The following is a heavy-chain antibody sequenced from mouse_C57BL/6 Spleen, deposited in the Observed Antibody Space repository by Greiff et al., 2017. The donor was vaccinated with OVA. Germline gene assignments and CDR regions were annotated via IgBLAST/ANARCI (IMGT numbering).Heavy chain of an antibody. CDR3: ARGDYDGYSFMDY. V-gene: IGHV1-64*01. J-gene: IGHJ4*01. CDR1: GYTFTSYW. Sequence: QVQLQQPGAELVKPGASVKLSCKASGYTFTSYWMHWVKQRPGQGLEWIGMIHPNSGSTNYNEKFKSKATLTVDKSSSTAYMQLSSLTSEDSAVYDCARGDYDGYSFMDYWGQGTSVTVSS. D-gene: IGHD2-3*01. CDR2: IHPNSGST.